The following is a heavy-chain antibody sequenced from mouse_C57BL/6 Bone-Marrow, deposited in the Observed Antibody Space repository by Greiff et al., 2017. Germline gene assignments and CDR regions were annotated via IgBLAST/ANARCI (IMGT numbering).Heavy chain of an antibody. J-gene: IGHJ2*01. D-gene: IGHD1-1*01. CDR2: ISYSGST. Sequence: EVHLVESGPGLAKPSQTLSLTCSVTGHSITSDYWNWIRKFPGNKLEYMGYISYSGSTYYNPYLKSRISITRDTSNTKYYLQLNSVTTEDTATYYWARSVSVITTGFDYWGQGTTLTVSS. CDR3: ARSVSVITTGFDY. V-gene: IGHV3-8*01. CDR1: GHSITSDY.